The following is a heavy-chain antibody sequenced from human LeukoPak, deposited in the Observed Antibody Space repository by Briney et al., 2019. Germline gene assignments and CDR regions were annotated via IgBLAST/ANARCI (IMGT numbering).Heavy chain of an antibody. V-gene: IGHV1-69*04. J-gene: IGHJ5*02. D-gene: IGHD2-15*01. CDR2: IIPILGIA. CDR3: ASTDCSGGSCYSDWFDP. Sequence: ASVKVSCKASGYTFTSYGISWVRQAPGQGLEWMGRIIPILGIANYAQKFQGRVTITADKSTSTAYMELSSLRSEDTAVYYCASTDCSGGSCYSDWFDPWGQGTLVTVSS. CDR1: GYTFTSYG.